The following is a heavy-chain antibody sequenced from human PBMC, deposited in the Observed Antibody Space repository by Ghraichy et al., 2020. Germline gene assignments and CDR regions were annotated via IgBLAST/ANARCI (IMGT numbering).Heavy chain of an antibody. Sequence: GKSLNISCAASGFTFSDFGMHWVRQAPGKGLEWVAIIWSDGSNKYYGDSVKGRFTISRDNSKNTLYLQMNSLRAEDTAVYYCARELLYDGVYYYYGLDAWGQGTTVTVSS. V-gene: IGHV3-33*08. CDR3: ARELLYDGVYYYYGLDA. CDR1: GFTFSDFG. J-gene: IGHJ6*02. D-gene: IGHD2-8*01. CDR2: IWSDGSNK.